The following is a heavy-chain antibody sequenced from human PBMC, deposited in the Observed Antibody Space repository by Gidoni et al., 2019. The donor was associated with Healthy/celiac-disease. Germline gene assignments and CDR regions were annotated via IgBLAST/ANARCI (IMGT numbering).Heavy chain of an antibody. CDR1: GGTFSSYA. CDR3: AYSSGWYGLSYFDY. J-gene: IGHJ4*02. D-gene: IGHD6-19*01. CDR2: IIPIFGTA. Sequence: QVQLVQSGAEVQKPASSVQVSCKASGGTFSSYASSGGRQAPGQGLEGMGGIIPIFGTANYAKKFQGRVTITADKSTSTAYMELSSLRSEDTDVYYCAYSSGWYGLSYFDYWGQGTLVTVSS. V-gene: IGHV1-69*06.